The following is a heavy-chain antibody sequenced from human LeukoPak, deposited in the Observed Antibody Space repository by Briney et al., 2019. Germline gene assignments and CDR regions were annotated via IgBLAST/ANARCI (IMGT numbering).Heavy chain of an antibody. V-gene: IGHV4-4*07. D-gene: IGHD1-14*01. CDR2: IYTSGST. Sequence: TSETLSLTCTVSGGSINTSSRNSYYWGWIRQPAGKGLEWIGRIYTSGSTNYNPSLKSRVTMSVDTSKNQFSLKLSSVTAADTAVYYCARTTGPAHYWYFDLWGRGTLVTVSS. CDR3: ARTTGPAHYWYFDL. J-gene: IGHJ2*01. CDR1: GGSINTSSRNSYY.